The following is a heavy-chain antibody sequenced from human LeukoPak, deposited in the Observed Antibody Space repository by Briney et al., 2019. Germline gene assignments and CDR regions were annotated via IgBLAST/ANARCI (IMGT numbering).Heavy chain of an antibody. J-gene: IGHJ4*02. CDR1: GGSISSSSYY. CDR3: ARDYLGAGTVGATSGY. D-gene: IGHD1-26*01. CDR2: IYYSGST. Sequence: PSETLSLTCTVSGGSISSSSYYWGWIRQPPGKGLEWIGSIYYSGSTYYNPSLKSRVTISVDTSKNQFSLNLSSVTAADTAVYYCARDYLGAGTVGATSGYWGQGTLVTVSS. V-gene: IGHV4-39*02.